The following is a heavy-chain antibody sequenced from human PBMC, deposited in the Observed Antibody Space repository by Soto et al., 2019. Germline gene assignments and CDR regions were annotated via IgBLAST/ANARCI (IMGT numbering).Heavy chain of an antibody. CDR2: INPSGGST. V-gene: IGHV1-46*01. Sequence: ASVKVSCKASGYTFTSYYMHWVRQAPGQGLEWMGIINPSGGSTSYAQKFQGRVTMTRDTSTSTVYMELSSLRSEDTAVYYCAREGLNVVVPAAIGGPDPWGQGTLVTVSS. CDR3: AREGLNVVVPAAIGGPDP. D-gene: IGHD2-2*02. CDR1: GYTFTSYY. J-gene: IGHJ5*02.